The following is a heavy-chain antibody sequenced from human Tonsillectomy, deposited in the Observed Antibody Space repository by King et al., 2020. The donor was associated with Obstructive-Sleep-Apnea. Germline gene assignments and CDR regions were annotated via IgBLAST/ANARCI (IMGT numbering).Heavy chain of an antibody. Sequence: QLVQSGGGLVQPGGSQRLSCAASGFTFSDYNMHWVRQAPGKGLEWISYISSISGTLDYADSVKGRFTISRDNATNSLYLQMNSLRAEDTAVYYCARGGGIQQWFKVYYWGQGTLVTVSS. CDR2: ISSISGTL. CDR1: GFTFSDYN. J-gene: IGHJ4*02. CDR3: ARGGGIQQWFKVYY. V-gene: IGHV3-48*04. D-gene: IGHD5-18*01.